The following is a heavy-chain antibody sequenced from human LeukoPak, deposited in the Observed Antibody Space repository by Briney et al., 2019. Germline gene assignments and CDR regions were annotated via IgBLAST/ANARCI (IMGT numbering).Heavy chain of an antibody. V-gene: IGHV3-33*01. CDR2: IWYDGSNK. CDR3: ARDFTPFWSGYFGLDSNDY. D-gene: IGHD3-3*01. J-gene: IGHJ4*02. CDR1: GFTFSSYG. Sequence: GRSLRLSCAASGFTFSSYGMHWVRQAPGKGLEWVAVIWYDGSNKYYADSVKGRFTISRDNSKNTLYLQMNSLRAEDTAVYYCARDFTPFWSGYFGLDSNDYWGQGTLVTVSS.